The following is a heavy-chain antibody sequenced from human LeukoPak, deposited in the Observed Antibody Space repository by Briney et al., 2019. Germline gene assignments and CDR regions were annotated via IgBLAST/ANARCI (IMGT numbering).Heavy chain of an antibody. CDR3: ARGEYYYDSSGYSAN. CDR1: GGSISSSSYY. D-gene: IGHD3-22*01. CDR2: IYYSGST. J-gene: IGHJ4*02. V-gene: IGHV4-39*01. Sequence: PSETLFLTCTVSGGSISSSSYYWGWIRQPPGKGLEWIGSIYYSGSTYYNPSLKSRVTISVDTSKNQFSLKLSSVTAADTAVYYCARGEYYYDSSGYSANWGQGTLVTVSS.